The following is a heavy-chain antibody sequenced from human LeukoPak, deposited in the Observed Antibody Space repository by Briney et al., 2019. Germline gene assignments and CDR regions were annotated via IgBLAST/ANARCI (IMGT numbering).Heavy chain of an antibody. V-gene: IGHV3-21*01. J-gene: IGHJ3*02. D-gene: IGHD3-22*01. Sequence: PGGSLRLSCAASGFTFSSYSMNWVRQAPGKGLEWVSSITISSSYIYYADSVKGRFTISRDNAKNSLYLQMNSLRAEDTAVYYCARDRIDSSGYYYPDHDAFDIWGQGTMVTVSA. CDR3: ARDRIDSSGYYYPDHDAFDI. CDR2: ITISSSYI. CDR1: GFTFSSYS.